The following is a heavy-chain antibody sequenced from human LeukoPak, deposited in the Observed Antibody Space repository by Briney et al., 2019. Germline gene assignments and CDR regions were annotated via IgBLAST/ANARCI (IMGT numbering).Heavy chain of an antibody. D-gene: IGHD1-26*01. CDR3: AKDLSGIVAMDV. CDR2: ISYDGSNN. J-gene: IGHJ6*02. V-gene: IGHV3-30*14. CDR1: GFTFSNYA. Sequence: GKSLRLSCAASGFTFSNYAMHWVRQAPGKGLEWVAAISYDGSNNFYADSMKGRFTISRDNSKNTLYLQMNSLRAEDTAVYYCAKDLSGIVAMDVWGQGTTVTVSS.